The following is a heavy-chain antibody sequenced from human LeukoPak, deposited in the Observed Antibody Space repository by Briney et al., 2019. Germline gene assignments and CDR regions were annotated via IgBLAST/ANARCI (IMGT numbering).Heavy chain of an antibody. D-gene: IGHD2-21*01. Sequence: GGSLRLSCAASGFTFSSYWMHWVRQAPGKGLVWVSRINSNGSSTSYADSVKGRFTISRDNAKNSLYLQMNSLRAEDTAVYYCARAPALILSSRLGEGAFDIWGQGTMVTVSS. CDR3: ARAPALILSSRLGEGAFDI. CDR1: GFTFSSYW. CDR2: INSNGSST. J-gene: IGHJ3*02. V-gene: IGHV3-74*01.